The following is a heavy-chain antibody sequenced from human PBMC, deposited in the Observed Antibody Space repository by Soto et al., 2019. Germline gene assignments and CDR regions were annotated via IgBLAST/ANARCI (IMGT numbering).Heavy chain of an antibody. CDR1: GFSLTTDRVG. CDR2: IFWDDSK. V-gene: IGHV2-5*02. Sequence: QITLKESGPTLEQPTQTLTLTCTFSGFSLTTDRVGVGWIRQPPGEALEWLAVIFWDDSKTYRPSLDSRLTITKDTSKNQLALTMTNMDTLVTATYYCAHGYGGSSHYWGQGTLVTVSS. D-gene: IGHD1-26*01. CDR3: AHGYGGSSHY. J-gene: IGHJ4*02.